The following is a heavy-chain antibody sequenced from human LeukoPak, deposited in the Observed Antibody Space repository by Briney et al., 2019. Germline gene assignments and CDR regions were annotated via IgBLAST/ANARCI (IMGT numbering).Heavy chain of an antibody. Sequence: GGSLRLSCRASRFPFSNFAMTWFRQAPGKGLEWVSIISASGSSAHYADSVKGRFTISRDNPKNTLYLQMNSLRAEDTAVYYCAKDHDRGFSYFNDYWGQGALVTVSS. CDR1: RFPFSNFA. J-gene: IGHJ4*02. D-gene: IGHD3-10*01. V-gene: IGHV3-23*01. CDR3: AKDHDRGFSYFNDY. CDR2: ISASGSSA.